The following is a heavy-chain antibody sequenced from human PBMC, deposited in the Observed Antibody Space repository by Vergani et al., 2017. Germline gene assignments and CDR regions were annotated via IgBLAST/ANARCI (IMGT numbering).Heavy chain of an antibody. D-gene: IGHD3-10*01. CDR2: IYYSGST. V-gene: IGHV4-59*01. CDR1: GGSISSYY. CDR3: ARSRIYYGAGSPDY. J-gene: IGHJ4*02. Sequence: QVQLQESVPGLVKPSETLSLTCTVSGGSISSYYWSWIRQPPGKGLEWIGYIYYSGSTNYNPSLKSRVTISVDTSKNQFSLKLSSVTAADTAVYYCARSRIYYGAGSPDYWGQGTLVTVSS.